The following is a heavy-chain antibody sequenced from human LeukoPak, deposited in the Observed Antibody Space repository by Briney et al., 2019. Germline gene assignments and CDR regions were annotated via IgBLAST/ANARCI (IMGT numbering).Heavy chain of an antibody. Sequence: SETLSLTCNVSGGPIIGNSTDYWGWVRQPPGKGLEWVATIHHSGGTYHNPSLKSRVTISVDTSKNQFSLKLSSVTAADTAVYYCARSAETYIRWYSYYFDYWGQGTLVTVSS. CDR3: ARSAETYIRWYSYYFDY. J-gene: IGHJ4*02. V-gene: IGHV4-39*01. D-gene: IGHD4-23*01. CDR1: GGPIIGNSTDY. CDR2: IHHSGGT.